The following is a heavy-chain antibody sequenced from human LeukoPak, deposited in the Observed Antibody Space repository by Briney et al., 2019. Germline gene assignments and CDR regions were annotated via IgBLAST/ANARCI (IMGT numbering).Heavy chain of an antibody. Sequence: GGSLRLSCAASGFTFSDYYMSWIRQAPGKGLEWVSSISSSSSYIYYADSVKGRFTISRDNAKNSLYLQMNSLRAEDTAVYYCARDWDIVVVPAALDWFDPWGQGTLVTVSS. V-gene: IGHV3-11*06. CDR3: ARDWDIVVVPAALDWFDP. D-gene: IGHD2-2*01. CDR2: ISSSSSYI. J-gene: IGHJ5*02. CDR1: GFTFSDYY.